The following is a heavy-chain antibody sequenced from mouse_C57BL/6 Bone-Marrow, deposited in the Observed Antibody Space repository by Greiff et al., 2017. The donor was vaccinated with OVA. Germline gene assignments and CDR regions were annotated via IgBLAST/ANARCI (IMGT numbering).Heavy chain of an antibody. D-gene: IGHD2-5*01. J-gene: IGHJ1*03. CDR3: ARHEDYSNFRVGYFDV. CDR1: GYTFTEYT. CDR2: FYPGSGSI. V-gene: IGHV1-62-2*01. Sequence: QVQLKESGAELVKPGASVKLSCKASGYTFTEYTIHWVKQRSGQGLEWIGWFYPGSGSIKYNEKFKDKATLTADKSSSTVYMELSRLTSEDSAVYFCARHEDYSNFRVGYFDVWGTGTTVTVSS.